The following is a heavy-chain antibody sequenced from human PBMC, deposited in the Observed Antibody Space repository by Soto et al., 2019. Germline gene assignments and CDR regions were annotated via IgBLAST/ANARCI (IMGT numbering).Heavy chain of an antibody. V-gene: IGHV4-39*01. J-gene: IGHJ4*02. CDR2: IYYSGNT. CDR3: SRDWGKGRVDY. D-gene: IGHD2-21*02. Sequence: QLQLQESGPGLVKPSETLSLICTVSGGSISSSTHYWGWIRQSPAKGLEWIGSIYYSGNTYYNPSPTSRVTISVDTSKNQFSLRLSPVTAADTAVYFCSRDWGKGRVDYWGQGTLVTVSS. CDR1: GGSISSSTHY.